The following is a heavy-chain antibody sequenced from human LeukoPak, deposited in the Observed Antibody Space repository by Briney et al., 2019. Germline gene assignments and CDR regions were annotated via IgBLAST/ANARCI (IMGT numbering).Heavy chain of an antibody. CDR1: GGSISSDY. D-gene: IGHD3-22*01. J-gene: IGHJ4*02. CDR3: ARGVVVITPRD. Sequence: TSETLSLTCPVSGGSISSDYRSWVRQSPGMGLEWIGYIYYSGTTNYSPSLKGRVTISVDTSRNQFSLKLSSVTAADTAVYYCARGVVVITPRDWGQGTLVTVSS. V-gene: IGHV4-59*01. CDR2: IYYSGTT.